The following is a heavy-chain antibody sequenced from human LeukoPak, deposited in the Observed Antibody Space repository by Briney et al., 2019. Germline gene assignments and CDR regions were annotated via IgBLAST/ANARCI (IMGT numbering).Heavy chain of an antibody. CDR1: GGTFISYA. D-gene: IGHD2-2*02. J-gene: IGHJ5*02. V-gene: IGHV1-69*04. Sequence: ASVKVSCKASGGTFISYAISWVRQAPGQGLEWMGRIIPILGIANYAQKFQGRVTITADKSTSTAYMELSSLRSEDTAVYYCAREPGIVVVPAAIRGSWFDPWGQGTLVTVSS. CDR2: IIPILGIA. CDR3: AREPGIVVVPAAIRGSWFDP.